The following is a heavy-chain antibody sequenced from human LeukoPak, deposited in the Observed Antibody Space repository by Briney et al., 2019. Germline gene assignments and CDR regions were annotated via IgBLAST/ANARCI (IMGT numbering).Heavy chain of an antibody. CDR2: IRYDGSNK. V-gene: IGHV3-30*02. CDR1: GFTFSSYG. CDR3: AKDLRGVAVAGTYFDY. Sequence: PGGSLRLSCAASGFTFSSYGMHWVRQAPGKGLEWVAFIRYDGSNKYYADSVKGRFTISRDNSKNTLYLQMNSLRAEDTAVYYCAKDLRGVAVAGTYFDYWGQGTLVTVSS. J-gene: IGHJ4*02. D-gene: IGHD6-19*01.